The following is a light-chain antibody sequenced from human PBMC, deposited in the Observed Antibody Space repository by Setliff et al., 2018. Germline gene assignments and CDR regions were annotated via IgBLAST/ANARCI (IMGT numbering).Light chain of an antibody. J-gene: IGLJ2*01. CDR3: SSYGRNRSYVYVL. Sequence: QSVLAQPASVSGSPGQSIAISCTGANSDIGTYNLVSWYQQYPGRAPNLMIYEVTRRPSGVSDRFSASKSGNTASLTISGLQAEDEADYYCSSYGRNRSYVYVLFGGGTKVTVL. CDR1: NSDIGTYNL. CDR2: EVT. V-gene: IGLV2-23*02.